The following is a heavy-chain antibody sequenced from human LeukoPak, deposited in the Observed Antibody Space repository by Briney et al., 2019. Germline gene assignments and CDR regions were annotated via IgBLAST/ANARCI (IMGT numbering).Heavy chain of an antibody. CDR2: IYYSGST. CDR3: ARVPDYYDSSGYIDY. Sequence: SETLSLTCTVYGGSISSGDYYWSWIRQPPGKGLEWIGYIYYSGSTYYNPSLKSGVTISVDTSKNEFSLKLSSVTAADTAVYYCARVPDYYDSSGYIDYWGQGTLVTVSS. V-gene: IGHV4-30-4*08. D-gene: IGHD3-22*01. J-gene: IGHJ4*02. CDR1: GGSISSGDYY.